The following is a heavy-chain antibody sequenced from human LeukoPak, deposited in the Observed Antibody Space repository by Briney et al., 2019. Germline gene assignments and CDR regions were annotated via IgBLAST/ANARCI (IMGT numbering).Heavy chain of an antibody. CDR1: GFSFSNYW. D-gene: IGHD5-12*01. Sequence: GGSLRLSCAASGFSFSNYWMTWVRQVPGKGLEWVANISPDGSEKNFVDSVKGRFTFSRDNAKNSLYLQMSSLRAEDTAVYYCARDRVVAPYYFDYWGQGTLVTVSS. J-gene: IGHJ4*02. CDR2: ISPDGSEK. CDR3: ARDRVVAPYYFDY. V-gene: IGHV3-7*01.